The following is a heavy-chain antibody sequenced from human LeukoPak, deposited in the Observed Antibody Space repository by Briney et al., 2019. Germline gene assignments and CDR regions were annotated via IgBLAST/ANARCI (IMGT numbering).Heavy chain of an antibody. CDR2: IKSKTDGGTT. J-gene: IGHJ4*02. V-gene: IGHV3-15*01. CDR3: TTDVYLADYFDY. CDR1: GFTFSNAW. D-gene: IGHD2-15*01. Sequence: GGSRRLSCAASGFTFSNAWMSWVRQAPGKGLEWVGRIKSKTDGGTTDYAAPVKGRFTISRDDSKNTLYLQMNSLKTEDTAVYYCTTDVYLADYFDYWGQGTLVTVSS.